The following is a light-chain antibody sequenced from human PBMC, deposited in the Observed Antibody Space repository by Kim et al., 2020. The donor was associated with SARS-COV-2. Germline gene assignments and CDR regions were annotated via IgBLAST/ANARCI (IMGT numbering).Light chain of an antibody. CDR3: QVWDSSSDQGV. CDR1: NIGSKS. CDR2: YDT. J-gene: IGLJ1*01. V-gene: IGLV3-21*04. Sequence: SYELTQPPSVSVAPGKTARITCGGNNIGSKSVHWYQQKPGQAPVLVIYYDTDRPSGIPERFSGYNSGNTATLTISRVEAGDEADYYCQVWDSSSDQGVFGTGTKVTVL.